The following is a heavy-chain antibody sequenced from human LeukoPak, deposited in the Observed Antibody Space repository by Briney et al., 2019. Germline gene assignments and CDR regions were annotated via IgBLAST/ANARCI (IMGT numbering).Heavy chain of an antibody. CDR3: AREGVNPNDAFDI. V-gene: IGHV3-30*03. CDR2: ISYDGSNK. Sequence: GGSLRLSCAASGFIFSSYGMSWVRQAPGKGLEWVAVISYDGSNKYYADSVKGRFTISRDNSKNTLYLQMNSLRSEDTAVYYCAREGVNPNDAFDIWGQGTMVTVSS. D-gene: IGHD1-14*01. CDR1: GFIFSSYG. J-gene: IGHJ3*02.